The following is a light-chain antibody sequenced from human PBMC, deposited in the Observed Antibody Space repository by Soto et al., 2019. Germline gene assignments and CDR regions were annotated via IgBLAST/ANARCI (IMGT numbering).Light chain of an antibody. V-gene: IGKV3-20*01. CDR1: QSVTSDY. J-gene: IGKJ5*01. CDR2: GAS. CDR3: QQYGSSHT. Sequence: IVLAQSPGTPSLSPGERATLSCRASQSVTSDYLAWYQQKPGQAPRLLIHGASSRATGIPARFSGSGSGTDFTLTISSLEPEDFAVYYCQQYGSSHTFGQGTRLEIK.